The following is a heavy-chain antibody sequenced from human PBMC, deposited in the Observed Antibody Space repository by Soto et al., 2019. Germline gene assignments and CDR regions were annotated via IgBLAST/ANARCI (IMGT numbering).Heavy chain of an antibody. J-gene: IGHJ6*02. D-gene: IGHD1-1*01. CDR3: AKVKGDWNYYYGMDV. Sequence: PGGSLRLSCAASGFTFSSYAMSWVRQAPGKGLEWVSAISGSGGSTYYADSVKGRFTISRDNSKNTLYLQMNSLRAEDTAVYYCAKVKGDWNYYYGMDVWDQGTTLTVSS. CDR1: GFTFSSYA. V-gene: IGHV3-23*01. CDR2: ISGSGGST.